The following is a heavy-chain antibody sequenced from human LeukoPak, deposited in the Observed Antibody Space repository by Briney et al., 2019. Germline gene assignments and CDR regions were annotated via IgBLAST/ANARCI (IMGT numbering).Heavy chain of an antibody. V-gene: IGHV1-8*01. CDR3: ARGQVVMVRGVIIHFYGMDV. J-gene: IGHJ6*02. CDR1: GYTFTSYD. D-gene: IGHD3-10*01. CDR2: LHPTSGNT. Sequence: ASVKVSCKACGYTFTSYDINWLLQATVPALVLLGLLHPTSGNTGYAQKFQGRVTMTRNTSISTAYMELSSLRSEDTAVYYCARGQVVMVRGVIIHFYGMDVWGQGTTVTASS.